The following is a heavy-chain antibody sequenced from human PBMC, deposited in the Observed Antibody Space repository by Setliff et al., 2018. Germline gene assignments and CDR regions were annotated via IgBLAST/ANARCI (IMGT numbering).Heavy chain of an antibody. CDR1: GGSFSGYY. J-gene: IGHJ3*02. Sequence: SETLSLTCAVYGGSFSGYYWSWIRQPPGKGLEWIGEINHSGSTNYNPSLKSRVTISVDTPKNQFSLKLSSVTAADTAVYYCARVRRQWLARAFDIRGQGTMVTVSS. D-gene: IGHD6-19*01. CDR3: ARVRRQWLARAFDI. V-gene: IGHV4-34*01. CDR2: INHSGST.